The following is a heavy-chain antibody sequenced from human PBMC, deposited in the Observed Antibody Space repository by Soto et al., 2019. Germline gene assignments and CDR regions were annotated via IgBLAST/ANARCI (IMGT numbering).Heavy chain of an antibody. CDR2: ISGSGGST. V-gene: IGHV3-23*01. D-gene: IGHD2-2*01. Sequence: PGGSLRLSCAASGFTFCSYAMSWVRQAPRKGLEWVSAISGSGGSTYYADSVKGRFTISRDNSKNTLYLQMNSLRAEDTAVYYCAKCSPVRAAMVYYGMDVWGQGTTVTVSS. CDR3: AKCSPVRAAMVYYGMDV. J-gene: IGHJ6*02. CDR1: GFTFCSYA.